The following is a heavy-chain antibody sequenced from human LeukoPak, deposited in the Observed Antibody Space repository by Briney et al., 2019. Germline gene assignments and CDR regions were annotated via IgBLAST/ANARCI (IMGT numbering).Heavy chain of an antibody. CDR2: INHSGST. J-gene: IGHJ5*02. V-gene: IGHV4-34*01. Sequence: SETPSLTCAVYGGSFSGYYWSWIRQPPGKGLEWIGEINHSGSTNYNPSLKSRVTISVDTSKNQFSLKLSSVTAADTAVYYCARGVNYDYVWGSYRYRHNWFDPWGQGTLVTVSS. D-gene: IGHD3-16*02. CDR3: ARGVNYDYVWGSYRYRHNWFDP. CDR1: GGSFSGYY.